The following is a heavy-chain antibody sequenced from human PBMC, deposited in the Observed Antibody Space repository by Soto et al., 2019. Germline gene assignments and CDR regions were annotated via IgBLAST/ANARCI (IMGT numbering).Heavy chain of an antibody. J-gene: IGHJ4*02. CDR1: GFTFSSYA. CDR3: ARGPAMIVVRGYYFDY. V-gene: IGHV3-30-3*01. Sequence: QVQLVESGGGVVQPGRSLRLSCAASGFTFSSYAMHWVRQAPGKGLEWVAVISYDGSNKYYADSVKGRFTISRDNSKNTLYPQMNSLRAEDTAVYYCARGPAMIVVRGYYFDYWGQGTLVTVSS. CDR2: ISYDGSNK. D-gene: IGHD3-22*01.